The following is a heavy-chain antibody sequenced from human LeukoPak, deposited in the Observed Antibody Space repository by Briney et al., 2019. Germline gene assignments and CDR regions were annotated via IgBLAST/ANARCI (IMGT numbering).Heavy chain of an antibody. CDR1: GFSFSAYW. CDR3: ARFGYVAAVDL. Sequence: GGSLGLSCAASGFSFSAYWMTWVRQAPGTGLEWVANINPAGTETYYVDPVKGRFTISRDNAKNLLYLQMNSLRAEDTAVYYCARFGYVAAVDLWGQGTLVTVSS. V-gene: IGHV3-7*01. D-gene: IGHD2-15*01. J-gene: IGHJ4*02. CDR2: INPAGTET.